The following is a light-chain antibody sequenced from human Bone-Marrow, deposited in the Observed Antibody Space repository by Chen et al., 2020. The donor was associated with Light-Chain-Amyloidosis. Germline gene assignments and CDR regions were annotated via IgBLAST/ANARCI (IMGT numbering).Light chain of an antibody. V-gene: IGLV3-25*03. CDR2: RDT. CDR3: QSADSSHTFEVI. J-gene: IGLJ2*01. CDR1: DLPTKY. Sequence: SYELTQPPSVSVSPGQTARITCSGDDLPTKYAYWYQHKPGLAPVLVMPRDTERHSMTSERFSGSSSRTTATLTSSGFQAEYKSDYHCQSADSSHTFEVIFGGWTKLTVL.